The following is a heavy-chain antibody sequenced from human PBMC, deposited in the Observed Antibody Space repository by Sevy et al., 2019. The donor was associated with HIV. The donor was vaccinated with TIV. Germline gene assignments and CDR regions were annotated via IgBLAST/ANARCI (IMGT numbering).Heavy chain of an antibody. J-gene: IGHJ3*02. CDR2: IYTSGST. CDR3: ARALQKSYLCRGCAFDI. Sequence: SENLSLTCTVSGGSISSYYWSWIRQPAGKGLEWIGRIYTSGSTNYNPSLKSRVTMSVDTSKNQFSLKLSSVTAGDTALYYCARALQKSYLCRGCAFDIWGQGTLVTVSS. CDR1: GGSISSYY. D-gene: IGHD4-4*01. V-gene: IGHV4-4*07.